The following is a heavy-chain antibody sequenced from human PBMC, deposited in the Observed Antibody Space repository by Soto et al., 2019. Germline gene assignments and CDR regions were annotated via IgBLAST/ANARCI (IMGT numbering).Heavy chain of an antibody. CDR1: GFTFSSYA. J-gene: IGHJ4*02. V-gene: IGHV3-30-3*02. Sequence: GGSLRLSCAASGFTFSSYAMHWVRQAPGKGLEWVAVISYDGSNKYYADSVKGRFTISRDNSKNTLYLQMNSLRAEDTAVFYCAKSVGFSYGFGSYYFDYWGQGTMVTVSS. D-gene: IGHD5-18*01. CDR2: ISYDGSNK. CDR3: AKSVGFSYGFGSYYFDY.